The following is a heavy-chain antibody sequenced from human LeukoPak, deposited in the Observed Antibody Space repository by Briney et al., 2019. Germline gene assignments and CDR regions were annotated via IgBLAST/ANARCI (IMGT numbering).Heavy chain of an antibody. D-gene: IGHD3-3*02. CDR2: ISSSSSYI. V-gene: IGHV3-21*01. CDR3: ASFSTGYYGMDV. J-gene: IGHJ6*02. Sequence: GGSLRLSCAASGFTFSSYSMNWVRQAPGKGLEWVSSISSSSSYIYYADSVKGRFTISRDNAKNSLYLQMNSLRAEDTAVYYCASFSTGYYGMDVWGQGTTVTVSS. CDR1: GFTFSSYS.